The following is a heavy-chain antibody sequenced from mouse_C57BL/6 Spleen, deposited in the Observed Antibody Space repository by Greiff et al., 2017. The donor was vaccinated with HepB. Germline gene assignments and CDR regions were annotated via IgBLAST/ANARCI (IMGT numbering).Heavy chain of an antibody. CDR1: GYTFTSYW. Sequence: QVQLQQPGTELVKPGASVKLSCKASGYTFTSYWMHWVKQRPGQGLEWIGNINPSNGGTNYNEKFKSKATLTVDKSSSTAYMQLSSLTSEDSAVYDCARCDYDGLYAMDYWGQGTSVTVSS. J-gene: IGHJ4*01. CDR3: ARCDYDGLYAMDY. CDR2: INPSNGGT. D-gene: IGHD2-4*01. V-gene: IGHV1-53*01.